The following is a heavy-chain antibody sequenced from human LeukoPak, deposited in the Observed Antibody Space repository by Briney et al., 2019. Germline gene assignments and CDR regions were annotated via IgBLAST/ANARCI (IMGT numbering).Heavy chain of an antibody. CDR3: ATLGGWLDY. CDR2: FDPENGET. V-gene: IGHV1-24*01. Sequence: ASVKVSCKVSGYTLIEFSMHWVRQAPGKGLEWMVGFDPENGETIYSQKFQGRITMTEDTSTDTAYMELSSLRSDDTALYYCATLGGWLDYWGQGTLVTVSS. J-gene: IGHJ4*02. CDR1: GYTLIEFS. D-gene: IGHD6-19*01.